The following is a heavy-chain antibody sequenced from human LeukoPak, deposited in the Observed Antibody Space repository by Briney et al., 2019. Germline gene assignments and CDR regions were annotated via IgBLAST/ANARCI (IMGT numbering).Heavy chain of an antibody. CDR3: ARDLTPYYYDSSGYGPFDI. Sequence: ASVKVSCKASGYTFTSYYMHWVRQAPGQGLEWMGWISAYNGNTNYAQKLQGRVTMTTDTSTSTAYMELRSLRSDDTAVYYCARDLTPYYYDSSGYGPFDIWGQGTMVTVSS. CDR2: ISAYNGNT. D-gene: IGHD3-22*01. J-gene: IGHJ3*02. CDR1: GYTFTSYY. V-gene: IGHV1-18*04.